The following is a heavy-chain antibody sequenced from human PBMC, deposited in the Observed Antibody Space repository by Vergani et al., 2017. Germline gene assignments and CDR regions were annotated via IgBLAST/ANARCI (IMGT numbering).Heavy chain of an antibody. CDR2: IYYSGST. V-gene: IGHV4-39*07. J-gene: IGHJ3*02. D-gene: IGHD6-6*01. Sequence: QLQLQESGPELVKPSATLSLTCSVSGASIRSSNYYWGWIRQPPGKGLEWIASIYYSGSTYYNPSLKSRVTISVDTSENQFSLKLSSVTAADTAVYYCARDFEYSNSFHTFDIWGQGTMVTVSS. CDR1: GASIRSSNYY. CDR3: ARDFEYSNSFHTFDI.